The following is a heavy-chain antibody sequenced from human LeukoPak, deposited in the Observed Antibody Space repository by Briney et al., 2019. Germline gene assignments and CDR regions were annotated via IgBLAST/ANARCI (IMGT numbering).Heavy chain of an antibody. CDR1: GFTFSSYE. V-gene: IGHV3-15*01. J-gene: IGHJ6*02. CDR2: IRSKTDGGKT. CDR3: TTALDTVAVPSYYYGMDV. Sequence: PGGSLRLSCAASGFTFSSYEMNWVRQAPGKGLEWVGRIRSKTDGGKTDYAAPVQGRFSISRDDSKNTMYLQMNSLKTEDTAVYYCTTALDTVAVPSYYYGMDVWGQGTTVSVSS. D-gene: IGHD2-15*01.